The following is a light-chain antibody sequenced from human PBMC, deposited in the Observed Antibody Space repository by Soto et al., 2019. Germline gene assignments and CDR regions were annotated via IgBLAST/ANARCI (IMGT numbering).Light chain of an antibody. J-gene: IGLJ7*01. CDR3: CSYAGGYTWV. V-gene: IGLV2-11*02. CDR1: INDVGGYNY. CDR2: DVT. Sequence: QSALTQPRSVSGSPGQSVTISCTGTINDVGGYNYVSWFQQQPGKAPKLLVYDVTKRPSGVPDRFFGSKSGNTASLTISGLRTEDEADYYCCSYAGGYTWVFGGGTQLTVL.